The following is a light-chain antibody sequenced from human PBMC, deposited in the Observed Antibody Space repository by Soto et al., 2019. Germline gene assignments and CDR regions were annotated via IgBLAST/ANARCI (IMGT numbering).Light chain of an antibody. Sequence: EIVLTQSPGTLSLSPGERATLSCRASQSVRNSYLAWYQQKPGQAPRLLMSGASSRSTGIPDRFSGNVSGTVFTLTISRLEPEDFAVYYCQQDGNSPQITFGQGTRLESK. CDR1: QSVRNSY. J-gene: IGKJ5*01. V-gene: IGKV3-20*01. CDR2: GAS. CDR3: QQDGNSPQIT.